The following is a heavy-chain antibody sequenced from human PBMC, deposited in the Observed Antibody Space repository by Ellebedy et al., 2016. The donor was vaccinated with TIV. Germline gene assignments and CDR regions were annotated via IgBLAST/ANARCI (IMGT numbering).Heavy chain of an antibody. V-gene: IGHV1-18*01. Sequence: AASVKVSCKASGYTFTSYGISWVRQAPGQGLEWMGWFSVYNGNTNYAQKLQGRVTMTTDTSTSTAYMELRSLRSDDTAVYYCARVAGRYWFDPWGQGTLVTVSP. CDR2: FSVYNGNT. CDR1: GYTFTSYG. J-gene: IGHJ5*02. CDR3: ARVAGRYWFDP. D-gene: IGHD3-9*01.